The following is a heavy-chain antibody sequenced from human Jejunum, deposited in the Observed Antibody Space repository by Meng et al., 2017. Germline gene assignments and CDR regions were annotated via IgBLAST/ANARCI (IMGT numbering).Heavy chain of an antibody. D-gene: IGHD1-26*01. CDR1: GYTFINNA. Sequence: QVQLVQSGAEVKKPGASVKVSCKASGYTFINNALPWVRQAPGQSLEWVGWINAGIGDTKYSQNLQGRVTITRDTSASTTYMELRSLKSEDTATYYCARDRGVTYSFDYWGQGTLVTVSS. CDR3: ARDRGVTYSFDY. CDR2: INAGIGDT. V-gene: IGHV1-3*01. J-gene: IGHJ4*02.